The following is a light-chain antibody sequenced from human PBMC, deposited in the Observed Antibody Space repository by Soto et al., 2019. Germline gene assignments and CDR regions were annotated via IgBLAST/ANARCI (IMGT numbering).Light chain of an antibody. J-gene: IGKJ5*01. Sequence: DIQLTQSPSFLSASVGDRVTITCRASQGINNYLAWYQQKSGKVPKLLMYGASTLQSGAPSRFSGSGYGTEFTLTISSPQPEDFATYYCQQLDSYPITFGQGTRLDIK. CDR1: QGINNY. V-gene: IGKV1-9*01. CDR3: QQLDSYPIT. CDR2: GAS.